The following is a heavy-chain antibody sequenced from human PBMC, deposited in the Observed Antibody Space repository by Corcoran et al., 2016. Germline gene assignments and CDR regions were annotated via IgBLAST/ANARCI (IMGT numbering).Heavy chain of an antibody. Sequence: QVQLRESGPGLVKPSETLSLTCTVSGGSISAYYWSWIQQPPGKGLEWIGYIYYSGSSSYNPSLKSRVTISVDTSKKQFSLRLSSVTAADTAVYYCANYYGDFDLNGFHYWGQGTLVTVSS. CDR3: ANYYGDFDLNGFHY. V-gene: IGHV4-59*01. CDR2: IYYSGSS. D-gene: IGHD4-17*01. J-gene: IGHJ4*02. CDR1: GGSISAYY.